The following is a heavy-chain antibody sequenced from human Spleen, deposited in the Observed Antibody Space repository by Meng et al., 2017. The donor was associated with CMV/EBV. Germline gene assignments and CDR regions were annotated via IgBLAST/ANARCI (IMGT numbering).Heavy chain of an antibody. J-gene: IGHJ5*02. CDR3: ARDLVGATGGDNWFDP. CDR2: ISAYNGNT. Sequence: ASVKVSCKASGGTFSSYAISWVRQAPGQGLEWMGWISAYNGNTNYAQKLQGRVTMTTDTSTSTAYMELRSLRSDDTAVYYCARDLVGATGGDNWFDPWGQGTLVTVSS. D-gene: IGHD1-26*01. V-gene: IGHV1-18*01. CDR1: GGTFSSYA.